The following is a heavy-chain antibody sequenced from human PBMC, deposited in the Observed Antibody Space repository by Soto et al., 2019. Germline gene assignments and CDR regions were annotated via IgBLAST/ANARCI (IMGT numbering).Heavy chain of an antibody. J-gene: IGHJ6*02. CDR3: AREDGYGGNSGYSYGMGV. Sequence: SETLSLTCTVSGGSISSGGYYWSWIRQHPGKGLEWIGYIYYSGSTYYNPSLKSRVTISVDTSKNQFSLNLSSVTAADTAVYYCAREDGYGGNSGYSYGMGVWGQGTTVTVSS. CDR2: IYYSGST. CDR1: GGSISSGGYY. V-gene: IGHV4-31*03. D-gene: IGHD4-17*01.